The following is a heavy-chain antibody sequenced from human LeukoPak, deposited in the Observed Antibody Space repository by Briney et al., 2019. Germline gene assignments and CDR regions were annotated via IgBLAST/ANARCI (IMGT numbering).Heavy chain of an antibody. J-gene: IGHJ5*02. D-gene: IGHD3-22*01. V-gene: IGHV4-39*07. CDR1: GASINSGSNY. CDR3: ARVGIVLVTGSNWVDP. CDR2: IYHSGST. Sequence: TSETLSLTCRVSGASINSGSNYWGWIRQPPGKGLEWIGTIYHSGSTYYNTSLKSRVTISVDTSKNQFSLKFNSVTAADTAVYYCARVGIVLVTGSNWVDPWGQGTLVTVSS.